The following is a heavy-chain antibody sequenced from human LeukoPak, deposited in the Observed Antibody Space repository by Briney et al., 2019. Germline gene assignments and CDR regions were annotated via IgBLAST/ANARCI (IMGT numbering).Heavy chain of an antibody. D-gene: IGHD3-10*01. CDR1: GFTFSSYS. V-gene: IGHV3-21*01. CDR3: ARDLDPYYYGSGSVMYNWFDP. CDR2: ISSSSSYT. J-gene: IGHJ5*02. Sequence: GGSLRLSCAASGFTFSSYSMNWVRQAPGKGLEWVSSISSSSSYTYYADSVKGRFTISRDNAKNSLYLQMNSLRAEDTAVYYCARDLDPYYYGSGSVMYNWFDPWGQGTLVTVSS.